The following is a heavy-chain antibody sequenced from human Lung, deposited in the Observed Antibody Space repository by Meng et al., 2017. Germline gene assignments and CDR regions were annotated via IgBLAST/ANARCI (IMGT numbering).Heavy chain of an antibody. J-gene: IGHJ4*02. D-gene: IGHD2-2*01. CDR2: VRNRANSFST. CDR3: ARGYARGHPGIDY. V-gene: IGHV3-72*01. Sequence: EGLLVEPGGVLVQPGGSLGLSCAASGFTFSDHFMDWVRQSPGKGLEWVGRVRNRANSFSTVYAASVRGRFTISRDDSKNSLYMEMNSLKSEDTAVYYCARGYARGHPGIDYWGQGTLVTVSS. CDR1: GFTFSDHF.